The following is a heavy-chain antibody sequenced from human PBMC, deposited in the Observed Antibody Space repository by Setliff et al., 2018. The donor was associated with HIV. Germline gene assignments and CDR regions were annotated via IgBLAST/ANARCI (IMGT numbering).Heavy chain of an antibody. CDR2: TYYRSTWRF. D-gene: IGHD3-10*01. CDR3: VRDRGISSFET. CDR1: GDNVSSGTSA. J-gene: IGHJ3*02. V-gene: IGHV6-1*01. Sequence: SQTLSLTCAISGDNVSSGTSAWSWIRQSPSRGLEWLGRTYYRSTWRFGYADSVRGRISIAPDTSKNQFSMQLKSVTPEDAAVYFYVRDRGISSFETWGQGTKVTVS.